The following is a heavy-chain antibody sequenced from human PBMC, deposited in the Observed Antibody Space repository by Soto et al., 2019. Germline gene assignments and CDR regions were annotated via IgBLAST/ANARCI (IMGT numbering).Heavy chain of an antibody. V-gene: IGHV3-53*04. J-gene: IGHJ3*02. CDR3: AREAMVRGVIISYAFDI. CDR1: GFTVSSHY. D-gene: IGHD3-10*01. CDR2: IYSGGST. Sequence: EVQLVESGGGLVQPGGSLRLSCAASGFTVSSHYMSWVRQAPGKGLEWVSVIYSGGSTYYADSVKGRFTISRHNSKNTLYLQMISRGAEDTAVYYWAREAMVRGVIISYAFDIWGQGTMVTVSS.